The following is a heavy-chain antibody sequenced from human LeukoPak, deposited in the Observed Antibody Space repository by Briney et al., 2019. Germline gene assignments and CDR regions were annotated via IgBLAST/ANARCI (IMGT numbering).Heavy chain of an antibody. J-gene: IGHJ4*02. Sequence: PSETLSLTCAVYGGSFSGYYWSWIRQPPGKGLEWIGEINHSGSTNYNPSLKSRVTISVDTSKNQFSLKLSSVTAADTAVYYCASRPPNYYGSGSYSFPDWGQGTLVTVSS. CDR1: GGSFSGYY. CDR2: INHSGST. D-gene: IGHD3-10*01. CDR3: ASRPPNYYGSGSYSFPD. V-gene: IGHV4-34*01.